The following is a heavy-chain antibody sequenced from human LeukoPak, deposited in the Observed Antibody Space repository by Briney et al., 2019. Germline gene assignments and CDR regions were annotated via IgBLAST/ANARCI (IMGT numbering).Heavy chain of an antibody. CDR2: ISYDGSNK. Sequence: PGGSLRLSCAASGFTFSSYAMHWVRQAPGKGLEWVAVISYDGSNKYYADSVKGRFTISRDNSKNTLYLQMNSLRAEDTAVYYCAKPLAAAKYYYYYMDVWGKGTTVTVSS. J-gene: IGHJ6*03. CDR1: GFTFSSYA. CDR3: AKPLAAAKYYYYYMDV. V-gene: IGHV3-30-3*02. D-gene: IGHD2-2*01.